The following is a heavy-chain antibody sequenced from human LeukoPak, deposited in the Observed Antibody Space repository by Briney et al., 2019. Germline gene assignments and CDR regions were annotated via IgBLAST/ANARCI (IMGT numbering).Heavy chain of an antibody. CDR3: ARARQQMATSYFDY. J-gene: IGHJ4*02. CDR1: GFTFSSYE. Sequence: GGSLRLSCAASGFTFSSYEMNWVRQAPGKGLEWVSYISNTERTIYYADSVRGRFTISRDNAKNSLCLQMSSLRAEDTAVYYCARARQQMATSYFDYWGQGTLVTVSS. D-gene: IGHD5-12*01. CDR2: ISNTERTI. V-gene: IGHV3-48*03.